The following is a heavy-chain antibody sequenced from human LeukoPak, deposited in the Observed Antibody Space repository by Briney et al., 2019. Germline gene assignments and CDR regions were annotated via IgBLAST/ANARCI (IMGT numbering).Heavy chain of an antibody. CDR1: GGSISSHY. CDR2: IYYSGST. CDR3: ASSLYCSSTSCRSFDP. D-gene: IGHD2-2*01. J-gene: IGHJ5*02. Sequence: SETLSLTCTVSGGSISSHYWSWNRQPPGKGLEWIGYIYYSGSTNYNPSLKSRVTISVDTSKNQFSLKLSSVTAADTAVYYCASSLYCSSTSCRSFDPWGQGTLVTVSS. V-gene: IGHV4-59*11.